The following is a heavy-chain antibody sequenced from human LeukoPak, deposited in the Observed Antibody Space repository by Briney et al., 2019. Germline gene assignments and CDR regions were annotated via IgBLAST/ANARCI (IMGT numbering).Heavy chain of an antibody. CDR1: GFTFSDYT. CDR2: ISNSSTYI. V-gene: IGHV3-21*01. CDR3: AKFFDD. J-gene: IGHJ4*02. Sequence: PGSSLRLSCAASGFTFSDYTMNWVRQAPGKGLEWVSSISNSSTYIYYADSVRGRFTISRDNAKNSLYLQMNSLAAEDRAVYYCAKFFDDWGQGTLVTVSS.